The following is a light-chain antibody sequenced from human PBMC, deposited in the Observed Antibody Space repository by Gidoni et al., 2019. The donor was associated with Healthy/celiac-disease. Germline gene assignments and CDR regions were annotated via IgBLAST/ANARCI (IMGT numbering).Light chain of an antibody. Sequence: SYELTPPPSVSVSPGQTASITCSGDKLGDKYACWYQQKPGQSPLLVIYQDSKRPSGIPERFSGSNSGNTATLTISGAQAMDEADYYCQAWDSSVVFGGGTKLTVL. V-gene: IGLV3-1*01. CDR3: QAWDSSVV. CDR1: KLGDKY. J-gene: IGLJ2*01. CDR2: QDS.